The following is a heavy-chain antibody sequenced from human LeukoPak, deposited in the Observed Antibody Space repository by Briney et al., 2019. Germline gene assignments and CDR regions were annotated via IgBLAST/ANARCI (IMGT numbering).Heavy chain of an antibody. J-gene: IGHJ6*03. D-gene: IGHD6-6*01. CDR3: ARGYSSSSWDYYYYMDV. V-gene: IGHV4-39*07. CDR2: IYYSGST. CDR1: GGSISSSSYY. Sequence: PSETLSLTCTVSGGSISSSSYYWGWIRQPPGKGLEWIGSIYYSGSTYYNPSLKSRVTISVDTSKNQFSLKLSSVTAADTAVYYCARGYSSSSWDYYYYMDVWGKGTTVTVSS.